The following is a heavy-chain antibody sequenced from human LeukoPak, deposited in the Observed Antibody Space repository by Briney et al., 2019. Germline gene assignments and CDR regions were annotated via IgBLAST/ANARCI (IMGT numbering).Heavy chain of an antibody. Sequence: SETLSLTCTVSGGSISSYYWSWIRQPPEKGLEWIGYIYYSGSTNYNPSLKSRVTISVDTSKNQFSLKLSPVTAADTAVYYCARLVYSSSWYQGPYFDYWGQGTLVTVSS. J-gene: IGHJ4*02. CDR1: GGSISSYY. D-gene: IGHD6-13*01. CDR3: ARLVYSSSWYQGPYFDY. CDR2: IYYSGST. V-gene: IGHV4-59*08.